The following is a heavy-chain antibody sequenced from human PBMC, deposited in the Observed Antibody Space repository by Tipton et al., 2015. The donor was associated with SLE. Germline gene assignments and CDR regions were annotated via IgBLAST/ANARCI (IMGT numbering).Heavy chain of an antibody. Sequence: TLSLTCSVYGDSLSGQYWSWIRQPPGKGLEGIGEVFRGGSTNYSPALESRVTITVDMSKNQFSLKLTSVTAADTAIYYCVRGHPHIVVLIGGGWFDPWGQGTLVTVSS. CDR2: VFRGGST. V-gene: IGHV4-34*12. D-gene: IGHD2-21*01. J-gene: IGHJ5*02. CDR1: GDSLSGQY. CDR3: VRGHPHIVVLIGGGWFDP.